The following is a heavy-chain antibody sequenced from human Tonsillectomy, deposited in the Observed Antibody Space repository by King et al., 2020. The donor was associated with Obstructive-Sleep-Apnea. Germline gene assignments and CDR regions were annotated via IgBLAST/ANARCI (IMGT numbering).Heavy chain of an antibody. CDR1: GFSLSSTGVG. D-gene: IGHD3-9*01. V-gene: IGHV2-5*02. J-gene: IGHJ4*02. CDR3: AHSQITILDYFDY. CDR2: IFWDDDN. Sequence: ITLKESGPTLVKPTQTLTLTCTFSGFSLSSTGVGVGWIRQSPGKALECLAVIFWDDDNRYSPSLKSRLTITKDSSKNQVVLTMTSMDPVDTGTYYCAHSQITILDYFDYWGQGTLVTVSS.